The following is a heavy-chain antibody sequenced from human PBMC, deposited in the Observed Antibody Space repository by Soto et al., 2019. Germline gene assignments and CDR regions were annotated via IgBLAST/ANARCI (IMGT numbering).Heavy chain of an antibody. Sequence: ASVKVSCKASGGTFSSYTISWVRQAPGQGLEWMGRIIPILGIANYAQKFQGRVTITADKSTSTAYMELSSLRSEDTAVYYCAFRGYSGYDLLDYWGQGTLVTVSS. J-gene: IGHJ4*02. V-gene: IGHV1-69*02. D-gene: IGHD5-12*01. CDR2: IIPILGIA. CDR3: AFRGYSGYDLLDY. CDR1: GGTFSSYT.